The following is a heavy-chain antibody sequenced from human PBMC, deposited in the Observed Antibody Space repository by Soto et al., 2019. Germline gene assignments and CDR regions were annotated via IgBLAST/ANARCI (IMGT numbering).Heavy chain of an antibody. CDR3: ASIPPGAVGATTEVDY. V-gene: IGHV3-74*01. CDR1: GFTFSIHW. Sequence: EVLLVESGGGLVHPGGSLRLSCAASGFTFSIHWMHWVRQVPGKGLVWVSRFNADGTSTAYADSVKGRFTISRNNAKNKLYRQMNSLRAEDTALYYCASIPPGAVGATTEVDYWGQGSLVTVSS. D-gene: IGHD1-26*01. CDR2: FNADGTST. J-gene: IGHJ4*02.